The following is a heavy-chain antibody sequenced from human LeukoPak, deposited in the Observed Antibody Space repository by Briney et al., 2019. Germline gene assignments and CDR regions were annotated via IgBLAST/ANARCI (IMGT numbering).Heavy chain of an antibody. Sequence: TGGSLRLSCAASGFTFDDYGVSWVRQAPGKGLEWVSGINWNGGSTGYADSVKGRFTISRDNAKNSLYLQVSSLRAEDTAWYYCARGQNYYGSGSQTFDIWGQGTMVTVS. CDR2: INWNGGST. D-gene: IGHD3-10*01. J-gene: IGHJ3*02. V-gene: IGHV3-20*04. CDR1: GFTFDDYG. CDR3: ARGQNYYGSGSQTFDI.